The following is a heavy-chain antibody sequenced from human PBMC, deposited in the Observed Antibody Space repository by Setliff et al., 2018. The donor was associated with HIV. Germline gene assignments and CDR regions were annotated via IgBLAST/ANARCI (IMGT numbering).Heavy chain of an antibody. CDR2: MNPNSGNT. V-gene: IGHV1-8*02. D-gene: IGHD3-10*01. Sequence: ASVKVSCKASGYTFTTYSMHWVRQAPGQSLEWMGWMNPNSGNTGYAQKFQGRVTMTRNTSISTAYMELSSLRSEDTAVYYCARGDGSGSYYYYYMDVWGKGTTVTVSS. CDR1: GYTFTTYS. J-gene: IGHJ6*03. CDR3: ARGDGSGSYYYYYMDV.